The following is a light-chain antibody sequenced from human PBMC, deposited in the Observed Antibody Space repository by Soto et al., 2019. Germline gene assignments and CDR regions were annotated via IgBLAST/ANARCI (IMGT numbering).Light chain of an antibody. CDR2: GVS. J-gene: IGKJ4*01. CDR1: QSVSSN. V-gene: IGKV3-15*01. Sequence: ERIMTQSPATLSVSPGESVTLSCRASQSVSSNLAWYQQKPGQAPRLLIYGVSTRATGIPARFSGSGSETKFTLTISSLQSEDFAVYYCQQYNNWPPLTFGGGTKVEIK. CDR3: QQYNNWPPLT.